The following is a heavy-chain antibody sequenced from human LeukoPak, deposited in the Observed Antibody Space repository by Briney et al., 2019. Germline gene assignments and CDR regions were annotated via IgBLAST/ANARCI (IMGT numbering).Heavy chain of an antibody. J-gene: IGHJ4*02. CDR2: ISGGSNYI. V-gene: IGHV3-21*01. CDR3: AASYSSLSPNDY. CDR1: GFTFSTYS. Sequence: PGGSLRLSCEASGFTFSTYSMNSVRQAPGKGLEWVSSISGGSNYIYYADSVKGRLTISRDNAKNSLYLQMNSLRAEDTAVYYCAASYSSLSPNDYWGQGTLVIVSS. D-gene: IGHD6-6*01.